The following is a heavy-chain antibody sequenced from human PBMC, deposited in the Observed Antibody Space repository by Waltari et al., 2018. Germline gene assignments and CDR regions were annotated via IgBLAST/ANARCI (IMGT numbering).Heavy chain of an antibody. J-gene: IGHJ6*04. V-gene: IGHV3-49*05. Sequence: VQLQESGPGLVKPSQTLSLTCTVSGGSISSGSYYWTWIRQPAGKGLGWVGFIRSKGYGGTTEYAASVKARLTNSRDDSKSIAYLQMNSLKTEDTAVYYCTRVPGRSSWYVEDVWGKGTTVTVSS. CDR2: IRSKGYGGTT. CDR1: GGSISSGSYY. CDR3: TRVPGRSSWYVEDV. D-gene: IGHD6-13*01.